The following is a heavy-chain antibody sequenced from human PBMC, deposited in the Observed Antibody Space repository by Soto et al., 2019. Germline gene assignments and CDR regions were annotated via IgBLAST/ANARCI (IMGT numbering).Heavy chain of an antibody. CDR1: GFTFSSYG. CDR2: IWYDGSNK. J-gene: IGHJ6*02. V-gene: IGHV3-33*03. D-gene: IGHD3-3*01. CDR3: ANLAGSITIFGYGMDV. Sequence: QVQLVESGAGVVQPGSSLRLSCAASGFTFSSYGMHWVRQAPGKGLEWVAVIWYDGSNKYYADSVKGRYTISRDNSKNTLYLQMNSLGAEDTAVYYCANLAGSITIFGYGMDVWGQGTTVTVAS.